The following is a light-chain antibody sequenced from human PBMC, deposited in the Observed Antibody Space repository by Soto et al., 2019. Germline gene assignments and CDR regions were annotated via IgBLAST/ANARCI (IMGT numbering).Light chain of an antibody. CDR1: QSVSSSY. V-gene: IGKV3-20*01. J-gene: IGKJ1*01. CDR2: AAS. Sequence: EIVLTQSPGTLSLSPGERATLSCRASQSVSSSYLAWYQQKPGQAPRLLIYAASSRAAGVPDRFSGRGSGTDFTLSLSRLEPEDFAVYYCQQLGNTLTWTFGQGTKVEIK. CDR3: QQLGNTLTWT.